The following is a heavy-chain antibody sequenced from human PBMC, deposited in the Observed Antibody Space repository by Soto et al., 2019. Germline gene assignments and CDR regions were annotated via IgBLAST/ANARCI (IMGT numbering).Heavy chain of an antibody. D-gene: IGHD6-19*01. Sequence: ASVKVSCKASGYTFTSYYMHWVRQAPGQGLEWMGIINPSGGSTSYAQKFQGGVTMTRDTSTSTVYMELSSLRSEDTAVYYCARVSLAAGDYYYGMDVWGQGTTVTVSS. CDR2: INPSGGST. CDR3: ARVSLAAGDYYYGMDV. V-gene: IGHV1-46*01. J-gene: IGHJ6*02. CDR1: GYTFTSYY.